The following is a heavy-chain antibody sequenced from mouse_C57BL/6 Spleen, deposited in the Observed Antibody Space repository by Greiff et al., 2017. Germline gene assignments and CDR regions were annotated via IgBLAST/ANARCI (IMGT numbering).Heavy chain of an antibody. CDR2: INPNNGGT. CDR1: GYTFTDYN. J-gene: IGHJ2*01. Sequence: VQLQQSGPELVKPGASVKIPCKASGYTFTDYNMDWVKQSHGKSLEWIGDINPNNGGTNYNQKFKGKATLTVDKSSSTAYMELRSLTSEATAVYYCARDDGYYGLDYWGQGTTLTVSS. CDR3: ARDDGYYGLDY. V-gene: IGHV1-18*01. D-gene: IGHD2-3*01.